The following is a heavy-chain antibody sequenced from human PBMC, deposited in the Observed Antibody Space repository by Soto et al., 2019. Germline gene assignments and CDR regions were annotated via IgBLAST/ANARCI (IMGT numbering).Heavy chain of an antibody. CDR1: GFTFSNHT. CDR3: ARVPQRIAVAGTSNRYYFDY. Sequence: GGSLRLSCAASGFTFSNHTMNWVRQAPGKGLEWVSSISSRSTYIYYADSVKGRFTISRDNAKNSLYLQTNSLRAEDTAVYYCARVPQRIAVAGTSNRYYFDYWGRGILVTVSS. V-gene: IGHV3-21*01. CDR2: ISSRSTYI. J-gene: IGHJ4*02. D-gene: IGHD6-19*01.